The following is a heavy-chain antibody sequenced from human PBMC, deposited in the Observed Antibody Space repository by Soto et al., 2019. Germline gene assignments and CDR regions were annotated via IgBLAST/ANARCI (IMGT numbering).Heavy chain of an antibody. CDR1: GGSISSGGYY. J-gene: IGHJ5*02. CDR3: ARGGPSMVRGAENNWFDP. CDR2: IYYSGST. V-gene: IGHV4-31*03. D-gene: IGHD3-10*01. Sequence: QVQLQESGPGLVKPSQTLSLTCTVSGGSISSGGYYWSWIRQHPGKGLDWIGYIYYSGSTYYNPSLKSRVTISVDTSKNQCSLKLSSVTAADTAVYYCARGGPSMVRGAENNWFDPWGQGTLVTVSS.